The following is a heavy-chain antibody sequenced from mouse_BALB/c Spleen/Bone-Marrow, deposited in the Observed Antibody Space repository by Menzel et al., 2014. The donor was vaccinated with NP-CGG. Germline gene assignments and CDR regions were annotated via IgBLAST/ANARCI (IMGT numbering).Heavy chain of an antibody. CDR3: ARLICGSSYIVDF. D-gene: IGHD1-1*01. J-gene: IGHJ4*01. CDR2: INPSNGRT. V-gene: IGHV1S81*02. CDR1: GYTFTGYW. Sequence: VKLVESGAELVKPGASVKLSCKASGYTFTGYWMHWVKQRPGQGLEWIGEINPSNGRTNYNEKFKSMATLTVDKSSSTAYMQLSNLTSEDSAVFYCARLICGSSYIVDFWGQGTSVTVSS.